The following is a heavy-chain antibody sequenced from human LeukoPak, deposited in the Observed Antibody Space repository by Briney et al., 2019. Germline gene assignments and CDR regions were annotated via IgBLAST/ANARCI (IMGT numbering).Heavy chain of an antibody. J-gene: IGHJ6*03. CDR1: GASFSGYY. CDR3: ARGPESYYYMDV. Sequence: SETLSLTCAVYGASFSGYYWSWIRQPPGKGLEWIGEINHSGSTNYNPSLKSRVTISVDTSKNQFSLKLSSVTAADTAVYYCARGPESYYYMDVWGKGTTVTVSS. V-gene: IGHV4-34*01. CDR2: INHSGST.